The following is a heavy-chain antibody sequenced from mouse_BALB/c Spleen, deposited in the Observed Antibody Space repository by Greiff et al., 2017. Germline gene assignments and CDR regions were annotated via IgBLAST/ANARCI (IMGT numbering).Heavy chain of an antibody. CDR1: GYTFTSYW. J-gene: IGHJ3*01. Sequence: QVQLQQSGAELVKPGASVKLSCKASGYTFTSYWMHWVKQRPGQGLEWIGEINPSNGRTNYNEKFKSKATLTVDKSSSTAYMQLSSLTSEDSAVYYCARGSNWDWFAYWGQGTLVTVSA. D-gene: IGHD4-1*01. V-gene: IGHV1S81*02. CDR2: INPSNGRT. CDR3: ARGSNWDWFAY.